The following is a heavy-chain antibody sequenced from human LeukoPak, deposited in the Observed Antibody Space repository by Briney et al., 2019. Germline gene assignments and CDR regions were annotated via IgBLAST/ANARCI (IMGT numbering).Heavy chain of an antibody. J-gene: IGHJ4*02. Sequence: GASVKVSCKVSGHTLTELSMNWVRQAPGKGLEWMGSFDPEDGETIYAQKFQGRVTMTEDTSTDTAYMELSSLRSEDTAVYYCATVNYYDSSGYSDNWGQGTLVTVSS. V-gene: IGHV1-24*01. CDR2: FDPEDGET. CDR1: GHTLTELS. CDR3: ATVNYYDSSGYSDN. D-gene: IGHD3-22*01.